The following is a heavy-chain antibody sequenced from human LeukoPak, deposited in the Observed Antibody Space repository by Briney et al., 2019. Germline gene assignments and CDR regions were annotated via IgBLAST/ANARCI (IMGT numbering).Heavy chain of an antibody. CDR2: IYYSGST. J-gene: IGHJ4*02. D-gene: IGHD3-3*01. CDR1: GGSISSSSYY. CDR3: ARLYPLRFLEGVKDY. V-gene: IGHV4-39*01. Sequence: PSETLSLTCTVSGGSISSSSYYWGWIRQPPGKGLEWIGSIYYSGSTYYNPSLKSRVTISVDTSKNQFSLKLSSVTAADTAVYYCARLYPLRFLEGVKDYWGQGTLVTVSS.